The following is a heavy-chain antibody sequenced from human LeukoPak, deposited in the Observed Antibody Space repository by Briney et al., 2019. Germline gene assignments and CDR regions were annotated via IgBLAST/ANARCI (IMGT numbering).Heavy chain of an antibody. D-gene: IGHD2-2*02. CDR1: GYTFTSYD. J-gene: IGHJ6*03. CDR2: MNPNSGNT. Sequence: ASVKVSCKASGYTFTSYDINWVRQATGQGLEWMGWMNPNSGNTGYAQKFQGRVTITRNTSISTAYMELSSLRPEDTAVDYCARGQRACSSTSCYTIYYYMDVWGKGTTVTVSS. V-gene: IGHV1-8*03. CDR3: ARGQRACSSTSCYTIYYYMDV.